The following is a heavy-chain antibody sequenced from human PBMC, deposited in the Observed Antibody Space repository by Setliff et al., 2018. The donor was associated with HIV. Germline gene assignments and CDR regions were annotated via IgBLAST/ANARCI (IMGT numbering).Heavy chain of an antibody. CDR3: ARLSYYGITGYYYAHFDY. J-gene: IGHJ4*02. CDR2: ISPHSGGT. CDR1: GYTFTGYY. Sequence: GASVKVSCKASGYTFTGYYMHWVRQAPGQGLEWLGWISPHSGGTNYAQKFQGRVTMTRDTSISTAYMELSRLRSDDAAVYYCARLSYYGITGYYYAHFDYWGQGTLVTVSS. D-gene: IGHD3-22*01. V-gene: IGHV1-2*02.